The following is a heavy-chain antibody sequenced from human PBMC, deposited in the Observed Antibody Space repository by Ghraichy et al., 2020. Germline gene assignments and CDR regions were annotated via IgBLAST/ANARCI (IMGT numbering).Heavy chain of an antibody. Sequence: SVKVSCKASGGTFSSYAISWVRQAPGQGLEWMGGIIPIFGTANYAQKFQGRVTITADKSTSTAYMELSSLRSEDTAVYYCARSEFNYYDSSGYLPSRYYYYYGMDVWGQGTTVTVSS. J-gene: IGHJ6*02. D-gene: IGHD3-22*01. V-gene: IGHV1-69*06. CDR2: IIPIFGTA. CDR3: ARSEFNYYDSSGYLPSRYYYYYGMDV. CDR1: GGTFSSYA.